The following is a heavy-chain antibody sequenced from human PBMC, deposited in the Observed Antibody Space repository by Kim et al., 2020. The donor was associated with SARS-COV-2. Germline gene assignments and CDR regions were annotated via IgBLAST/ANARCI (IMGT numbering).Heavy chain of an antibody. CDR3: ARRYISGYYDFDY. Sequence: VESVKRRFTHTRDKADNSLYLQMNTLGAGDTAVYYCARRYISGYYDFDYWGQGTPVTVSS. V-gene: IGHV3-7*01. J-gene: IGHJ4*02. D-gene: IGHD3-22*01.